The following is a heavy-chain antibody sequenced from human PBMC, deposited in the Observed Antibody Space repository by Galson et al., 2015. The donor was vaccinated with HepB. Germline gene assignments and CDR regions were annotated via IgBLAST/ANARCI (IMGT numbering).Heavy chain of an antibody. CDR3: ARDWNITVVRGPLYWFDP. V-gene: IGHV1-46*01. CDR1: GSTFTSYY. D-gene: IGHD3-10*01. Sequence: SVTVSCKASGSTFTSYYMHWVRQAPGQGLEWMGIINPSGGSTSYAQKFQGRVTMTRDTSTSTVYMELSSLRSEDTAVYYCARDWNITVVRGPLYWFDPWGQGTLVTVSS. J-gene: IGHJ5*02. CDR2: INPSGGST.